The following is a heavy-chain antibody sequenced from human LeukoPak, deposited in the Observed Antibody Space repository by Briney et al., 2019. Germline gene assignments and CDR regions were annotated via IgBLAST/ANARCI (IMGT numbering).Heavy chain of an antibody. J-gene: IGHJ5*02. V-gene: IGHV4-59*01. CDR3: ARTLCSSTSCYIYWFDP. Sequence: SETLSLTCTVSGGSISSYYWSWIRQPPGKGLEWIGYIYYSGSTNYNPSLKSRVTISVDTSKNQFSLKLSSVTAADTAVYYCARTLCSSTSCYIYWFDPWGQGTLVTVSS. CDR1: GGSISSYY. D-gene: IGHD2-2*02. CDR2: IYYSGST.